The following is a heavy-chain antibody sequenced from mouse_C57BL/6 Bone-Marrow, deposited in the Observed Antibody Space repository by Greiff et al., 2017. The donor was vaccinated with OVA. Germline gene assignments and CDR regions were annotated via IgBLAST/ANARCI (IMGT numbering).Heavy chain of an antibody. CDR1: GFTFSSYA. Sequence: EVHLVESGGGLVKPGGSLKLSCAASGFTFSSYAMSWVRQTPEKRLEWVATISDGGSYTYYPDNVKGRFTISRDNAKNNLYLQMSHLKSEDTAMYYCASHYGSRYYFDYWGQGTTLTVSS. CDR3: ASHYGSRYYFDY. D-gene: IGHD1-1*01. J-gene: IGHJ2*01. CDR2: ISDGGSYT. V-gene: IGHV5-4*01.